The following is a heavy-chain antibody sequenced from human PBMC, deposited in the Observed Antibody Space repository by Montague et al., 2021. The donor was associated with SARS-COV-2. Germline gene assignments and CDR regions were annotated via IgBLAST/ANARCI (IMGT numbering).Heavy chain of an antibody. CDR1: GGSIRSTSFF. J-gene: IGHJ4*02. Sequence: SETLSLTCSVSGGSIRSTSFFWAWIRQPPGKGLEWVGSIYSSGTTYYNPSLKSRVTISGDTSRNQLSVRLSSVTAADTAVYYCARSTSGWFIYWGQGTLVTVSS. D-gene: IGHD6-19*01. CDR2: IYSSGTT. V-gene: IGHV4-39*01. CDR3: ARSTSGWFIY.